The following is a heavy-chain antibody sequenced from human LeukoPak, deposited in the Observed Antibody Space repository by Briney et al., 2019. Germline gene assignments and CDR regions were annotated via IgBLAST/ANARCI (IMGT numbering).Heavy chain of an antibody. CDR3: AREKLRGGVDY. CDR1: GDSIASTIYY. J-gene: IGHJ4*02. D-gene: IGHD1-1*01. V-gene: IGHV4-39*07. CDR2: IYYSGST. Sequence: SETLSLTCSVSGDSIASTIYYWGWIRQPPGKGLEWIGNIYYSGSTYYTPSLKSRVIISIDTSKNQFSLKVAAVTAADTAVYYCAREKLRGGVDYWGQGTLVTVSS.